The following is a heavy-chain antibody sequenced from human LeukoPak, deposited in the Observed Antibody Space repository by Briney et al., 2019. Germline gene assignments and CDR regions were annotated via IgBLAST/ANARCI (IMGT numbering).Heavy chain of an antibody. CDR2: IIPIFGTA. V-gene: IGHV1-69*06. J-gene: IGHJ4*02. Sequence: ASVKVSCKASGGIFSSYAISWVRQAPGQGLEWMGGIIPIFGTANYAQKFQGRVTITADKSTSTAYMELSSLRSEDMAVYYCAREGAWETFDYWGQGTLVTVSS. CDR3: AREGAWETFDY. D-gene: IGHD1-26*01. CDR1: GGIFSSYA.